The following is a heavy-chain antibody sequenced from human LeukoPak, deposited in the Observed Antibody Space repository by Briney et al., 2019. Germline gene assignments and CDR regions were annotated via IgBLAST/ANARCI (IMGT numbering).Heavy chain of an antibody. Sequence: SVKVSCKASGYTFTGYYMHWVRQAPGQGLEWMGILNPSGGSTSYAQKFQGRATLTRATSTSTVYMELSSLRSEDTAVYYCASVYNYGMDVWGQGTTVIVSS. CDR2: LNPSGGST. CDR1: GYTFTGYY. V-gene: IGHV1-46*01. CDR3: ASVYNYGMDV. J-gene: IGHJ6*02.